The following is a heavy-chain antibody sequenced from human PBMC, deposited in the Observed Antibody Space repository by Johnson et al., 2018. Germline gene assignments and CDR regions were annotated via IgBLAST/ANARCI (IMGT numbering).Heavy chain of an antibody. Sequence: QVQLVQCGGGVVQPGRSLRLSCAASGFTFSSYGMHWVRQAPGKGLEWVAVISYDGSNKYYADSVKGRFPTSRDNSKNTLYLQMNSLRAEDTAVYYCAKALDFWSGYYLPYYYYYMDVWGKGTTVTVSS. V-gene: IGHV3-30*18. D-gene: IGHD3-3*01. J-gene: IGHJ6*03. CDR2: ISYDGSNK. CDR1: GFTFSSYG. CDR3: AKALDFWSGYYLPYYYYYMDV.